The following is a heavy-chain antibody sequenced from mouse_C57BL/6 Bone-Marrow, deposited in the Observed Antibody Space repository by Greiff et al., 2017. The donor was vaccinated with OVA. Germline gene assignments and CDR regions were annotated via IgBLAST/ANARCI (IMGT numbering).Heavy chain of an antibody. CDR2: IYPGSGST. CDR1: GYTFTSYW. V-gene: IGHV1-55*01. D-gene: IGHD2-1*01. J-gene: IGHJ4*01. Sequence: QVQLQQPGAELVKPGASVKMSCKASGYTFTSYWLTWVKQRPGQGLECIGDIYPGSGSTNYHEKFKSKATLTVDTSSITAYMQLSSQTSEDSSVYNCASYLLFYAMDYWGQGTSVTVSS. CDR3: ASYLLFYAMDY.